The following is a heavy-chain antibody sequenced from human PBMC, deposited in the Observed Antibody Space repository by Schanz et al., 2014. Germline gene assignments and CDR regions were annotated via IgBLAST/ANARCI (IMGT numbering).Heavy chain of an antibody. Sequence: QVQLVQSGAEVKKPGASVKVSCKASGYTFTSDSMHWVRQAPGQGLEWMGWINPNTGTTNYAQKFQGWVTMTRDTSISTAYMELSRLKADDTAVYYCARAFGGYDPAGALDSWGQGTLVTVSS. V-gene: IGHV1-2*04. CDR3: ARAFGGYDPAGALDS. D-gene: IGHD5-12*01. CDR2: INPNTGTT. J-gene: IGHJ4*02. CDR1: GYTFTSDS.